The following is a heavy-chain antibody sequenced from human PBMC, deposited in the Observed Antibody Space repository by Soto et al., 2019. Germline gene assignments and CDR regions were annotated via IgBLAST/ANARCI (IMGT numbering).Heavy chain of an antibody. CDR2: ISSSGSYI. J-gene: IGHJ6*02. CDR3: ARVQNQRRWVDGMDV. D-gene: IGHD1-1*01. Sequence: GSLRLSCAASGFTFSTYGMNWVRQAPGKGLEWVSSISSSGSYIYYADSVKGRFTISRDNAKNSLYLQMNSLRAEDTAVYYCARVQNQRRWVDGMDVWGQGTTVTVSS. V-gene: IGHV3-21*01. CDR1: GFTFSTYG.